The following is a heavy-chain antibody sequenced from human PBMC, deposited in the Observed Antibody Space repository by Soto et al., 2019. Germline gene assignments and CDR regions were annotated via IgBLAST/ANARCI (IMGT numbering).Heavy chain of an antibody. Sequence: EVELLESGGGLVQTGGSLTLSCTASGFRFSSYAMSWVRQAPGKGLEWVSSLNGGGGDRFYADSVKGRFTISRDNYPKTMYIPMNSLRFEDTACYYCAKYDPTQTDCSVHASLTLGPLEMWGQGTLGIVSS. D-gene: IGHD2-15*01. CDR3: AKYDPTQTDCSVHASLTLGPLEM. CDR2: LNGGGGDR. J-gene: IGHJ3*02. CDR1: GFRFSSYA. V-gene: IGHV3-23*01.